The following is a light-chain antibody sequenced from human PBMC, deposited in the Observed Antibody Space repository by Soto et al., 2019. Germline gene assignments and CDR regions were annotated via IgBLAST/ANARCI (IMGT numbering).Light chain of an antibody. CDR3: QQHDNWPRT. CDR1: QSVGNN. CDR2: GAV. Sequence: ETVMTQSPGTLSVSPGERATLSCRASQSVGNNGAWYQQKAGQAPRLLIHGAVTRATGIPARFSGSGSGTEFTLTISSLQSEDFAVYYCQQHDNWPRTFGQGTKVEIK. J-gene: IGKJ1*01. V-gene: IGKV3-15*01.